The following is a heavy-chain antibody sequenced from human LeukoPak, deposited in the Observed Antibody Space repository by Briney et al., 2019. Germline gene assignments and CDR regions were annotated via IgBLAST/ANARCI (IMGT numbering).Heavy chain of an antibody. CDR2: IQDDGSNK. CDR3: AKDHPPGIVAIGIFDY. D-gene: IGHD5-12*01. CDR1: GFTFSSYG. V-gene: IGHV3-30*02. Sequence: QAGGSLRLSCAASGFTFSSYGMHWVRQAPGKGLEWVTFIQDDGSNKYYADSVEGRFTISRDKSKNTLYLHMNSLRAEDTAVYYCAKDHPPGIVAIGIFDYWGQGTLVTVSS. J-gene: IGHJ4*02.